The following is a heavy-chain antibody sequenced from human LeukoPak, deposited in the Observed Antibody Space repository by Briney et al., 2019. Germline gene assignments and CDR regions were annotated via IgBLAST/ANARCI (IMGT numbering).Heavy chain of an antibody. J-gene: IGHJ5*02. CDR1: GYTFTGYY. CDR3: ARVIAVTGTLGWFDP. CDR2: INPNSGGT. V-gene: IGHV1-2*02. D-gene: IGHD6-19*01. Sequence: ASVKVSCKASGYTFTGYYMHWVRQTPGQGLEWMGWINPNSGGTNYAQKFQGRVTMTRDTSISTAYMELSRLRSDDTAVYYCARVIAVTGTLGWFDPWGQGTLVTVSS.